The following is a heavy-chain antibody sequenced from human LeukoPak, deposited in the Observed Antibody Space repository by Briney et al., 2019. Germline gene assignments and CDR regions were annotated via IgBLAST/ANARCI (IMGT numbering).Heavy chain of an antibody. CDR1: GGSFSGYY. J-gene: IGHJ4*02. V-gene: IGHV4-34*01. CDR2: INHSGST. Sequence: PSETLSLTCAVYGGSFSGYYWSWIRQPPGKGLEWIGEINHSGSTNYNPSLKSRVTISVDTSKNQFSLKLSSVTAADTAVYYCAGSAGVLLWFGEPQTPAFDYWGQGTLVTVSS. CDR3: AGSAGVLLWFGEPQTPAFDY. D-gene: IGHD3-10*01.